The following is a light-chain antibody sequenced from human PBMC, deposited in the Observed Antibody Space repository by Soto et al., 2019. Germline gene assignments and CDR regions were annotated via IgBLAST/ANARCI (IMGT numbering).Light chain of an antibody. V-gene: IGLV2-14*03. J-gene: IGLJ3*02. CDR1: SSDVGGYDH. CDR2: DVT. Sequence: QSVLTQPASVSGSPGQSITISCTGTSSDVGGYDHVSWYQQHPGEAPKLIIYDVTARPSGISRRFSGSKSDNTASLAVSGLQPEDEADYYCSSYTNKDTLLFGGGTKVTV. CDR3: SSYTNKDTLL.